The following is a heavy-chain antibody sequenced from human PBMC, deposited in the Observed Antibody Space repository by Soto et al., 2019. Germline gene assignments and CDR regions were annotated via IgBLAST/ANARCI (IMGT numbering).Heavy chain of an antibody. CDR1: GVTFSSYA. D-gene: IGHD2-15*01. CDR3: AKDGEDIVVVVAPCWFDP. V-gene: IGHV3-23*01. Sequence: GGSLRLSCAASGVTFSSYAMSWVRQAPGKGLEWVSAISGSGGSTYYADSVKGRFTISRDNSKNTLYLQMNSLRAEDTAVYYCAKDGEDIVVVVAPCWFDPWGQGTLVTVSS. J-gene: IGHJ5*02. CDR2: ISGSGGST.